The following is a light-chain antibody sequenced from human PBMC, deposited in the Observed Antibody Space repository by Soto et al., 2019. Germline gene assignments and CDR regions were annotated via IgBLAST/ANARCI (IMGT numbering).Light chain of an antibody. J-gene: IGLJ2*01. V-gene: IGLV2-23*01. CDR3: CSYAGGSTWV. CDR1: SSDIGNYNL. CDR2: EGS. Sequence: QSALTQPASVSGSPGRSITISCTGTSSDIGNYNLVSWYQQHPDKAPKLMIYEGSKRPSGVSNRFSGSKSGNTASLTLSGLQAEDEADYYCCSYAGGSTWVFGGGTKVTVL.